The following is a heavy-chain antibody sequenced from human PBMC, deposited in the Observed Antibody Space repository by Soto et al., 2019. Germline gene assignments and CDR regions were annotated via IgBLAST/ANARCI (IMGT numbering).Heavy chain of an antibody. J-gene: IGHJ6*02. CDR3: ARESTQLYYYYGMDV. Sequence: SVKVSCKASGYAFTSYGISYLRQAPGQGLEWMGGIIPIFGTANYAQKFQGRVTITADESTSTAYMELSSLRSEDTAVYYCARESTQLYYYYGMDVWGQGTTVTVSS. V-gene: IGHV1-69*13. CDR2: IIPIFGTA. CDR1: GYAFTSYG. D-gene: IGHD1-1*01.